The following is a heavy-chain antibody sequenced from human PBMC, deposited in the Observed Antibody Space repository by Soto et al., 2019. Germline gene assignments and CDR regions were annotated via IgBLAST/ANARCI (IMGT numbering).Heavy chain of an antibody. Sequence: EVQLLESGGGLVQPGGSLRLSCAASGFSFSSYAMSWVRQAPGKGLEWVSAISGSGGSTYYADSVKGRFTISRDNSKNTLYLQMNSLRAEDTAVYYCAKEVYYYDSSGYPQTFDYRGQGTLVTVSS. CDR3: AKEVYYYDSSGYPQTFDY. CDR2: ISGSGGST. CDR1: GFSFSSYA. V-gene: IGHV3-23*01. J-gene: IGHJ4*02. D-gene: IGHD3-22*01.